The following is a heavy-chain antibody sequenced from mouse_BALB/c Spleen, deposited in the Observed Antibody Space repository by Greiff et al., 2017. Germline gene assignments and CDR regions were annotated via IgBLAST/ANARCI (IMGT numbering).Heavy chain of an antibody. V-gene: IGHV5-17*02. D-gene: IGHD1-1*01. CDR3: ARSGTTVVAPFAY. J-gene: IGHJ3*01. CDR2: ISSGSSTI. Sequence: EVKLVESGGGLVQPGGSRKLSCAASGFTFSSFGMHWVRQAPEKGLEWVAYISSGSSTIYYADTVKGRFTISRDNPKNTLFLQMTSLRSEDTAMYYCARSGTTVVAPFAYWGQGTLVTVSA. CDR1: GFTFSSFG.